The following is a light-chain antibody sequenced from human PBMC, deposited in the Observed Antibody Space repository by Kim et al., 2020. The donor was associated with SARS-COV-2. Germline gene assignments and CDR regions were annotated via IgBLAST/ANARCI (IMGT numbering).Light chain of an antibody. CDR1: NSNIGAGYD. V-gene: IGLV1-40*01. CDR3: QSYDSSLSGSYV. J-gene: IGLJ1*01. Sequence: VTISCAGSNSNIGAGYDVHWYKQLPGTAPKLLIYGNSNRPSGVPDRFSGSKSGTSASLAITGHQAEDEADYYCQSYDSSLSGSYVFGTGTKVTVL. CDR2: GNS.